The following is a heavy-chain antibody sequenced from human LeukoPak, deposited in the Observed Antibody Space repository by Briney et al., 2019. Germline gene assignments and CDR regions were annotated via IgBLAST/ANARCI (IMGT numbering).Heavy chain of an antibody. J-gene: IGHJ6*02. CDR1: GFTFSSYE. CDR2: ISSSGSTI. V-gene: IGHV3-48*03. CDR3: ARDKGWFGESYGMDV. D-gene: IGHD3-10*01. Sequence: SGGSLRLSCAASGFTFSSYEMNWVRQAPGKGLEWVSYISSSGSTIYYADSVKGRFTISRDNAKNSLYLQMNSLRAEDTAVYYCARDKGWFGESYGMDVWGQGTTVTVSS.